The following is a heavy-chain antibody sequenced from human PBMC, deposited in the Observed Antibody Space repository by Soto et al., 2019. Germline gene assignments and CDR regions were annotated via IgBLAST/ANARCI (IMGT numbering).Heavy chain of an antibody. J-gene: IGHJ5*02. V-gene: IGHV3-74*01. CDR3: ARDPFVAATNWFDP. CDR1: GFTFSSYW. CDR2: INSDGSST. D-gene: IGHD6-19*01. Sequence: EVQLVESGGGLVQPGGSLRLSCAASGFTFSSYWMHWVRQAPGKGLVWVSRINSDGSSTSYADSVKGRFTISRDNAKNTLYLQMNSLIAEDTAVYYCARDPFVAATNWFDPWGQGTLVTVSS.